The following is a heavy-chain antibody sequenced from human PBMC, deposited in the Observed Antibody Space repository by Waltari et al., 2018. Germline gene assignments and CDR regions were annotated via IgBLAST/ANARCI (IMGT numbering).Heavy chain of an antibody. Sequence: EVQLLESGGGVAQPGGSLTLSCAASGFSFTAYAMSWVRQTPDRGLEWVSGMNNGCVDKYYTDSVKGRFTISRDNSRNTLYLQMSSLRAEDTAVYYCAKEIGALGTPVFDYWGQGTLVSVSS. CDR2: MNNGCVDK. V-gene: IGHV3-23*01. D-gene: IGHD6-13*01. CDR3: AKEIGALGTPVFDY. J-gene: IGHJ4*02. CDR1: GFSFTAYA.